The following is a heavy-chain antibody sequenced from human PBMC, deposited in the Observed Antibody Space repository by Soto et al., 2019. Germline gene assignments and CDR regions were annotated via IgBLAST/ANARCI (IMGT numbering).Heavy chain of an antibody. J-gene: IGHJ4*02. CDR1: GGSISSYY. Sequence: SETLSLTCTVSGGSISSYYWSWIRQPPGKGLEWIGYIYYSGSTNYNPSLKSRVTISVDTSKNQFSLKLSSVTAADTAVYYCGRTRYYGDYLYYFDYWGQGTLVTVSS. CDR3: GRTRYYGDYLYYFDY. D-gene: IGHD4-17*01. CDR2: IYYSGST. V-gene: IGHV4-59*01.